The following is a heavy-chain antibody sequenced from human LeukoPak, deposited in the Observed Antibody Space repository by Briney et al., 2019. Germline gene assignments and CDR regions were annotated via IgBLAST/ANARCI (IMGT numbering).Heavy chain of an antibody. V-gene: IGHV3-43*02. J-gene: IGHJ4*02. CDR2: ISGDGGST. CDR1: GFTFDDYD. D-gene: IGHD3-10*01. CDR3: AKAWFGERSGGGFDY. Sequence: PGGSLRLSCAASGFTFDDYDIHWVRPAPGKGLEWVSLISGDGGSTYYADSVKGRFTISRDNSKNSLYLQMNSLRTEDTALYYCAKAWFGERSGGGFDYWGQGTLVTVSS.